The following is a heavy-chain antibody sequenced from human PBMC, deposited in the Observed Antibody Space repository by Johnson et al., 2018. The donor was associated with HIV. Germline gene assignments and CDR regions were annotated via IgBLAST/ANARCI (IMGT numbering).Heavy chain of an antibody. Sequence: QVQLVESGGGVVQPGRSLRLSCAASGFTLSSYAMHWVSQAPGKGLEWVAVISYDGSNKYYADSVKGRFTISRDNSKNTLYLQMNSLRAEDTAVYYCYTKGTAASIWGQGTMVTVSS. J-gene: IGHJ3*02. CDR3: YTKGTAASI. CDR1: GFTLSSYA. D-gene: IGHD6-25*01. V-gene: IGHV3-30-3*01. CDR2: ISYDGSNK.